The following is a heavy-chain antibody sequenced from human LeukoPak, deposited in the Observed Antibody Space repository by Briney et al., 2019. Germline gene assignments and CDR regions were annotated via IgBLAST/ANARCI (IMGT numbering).Heavy chain of an antibody. V-gene: IGHV1-8*01. CDR3: ARLAGHSGIAYGMDV. Sequence: ASVKVSCKASGYTFTSDDINCVRQATGQGLEWMGGMNPNSGNTGYAQKFQGRVTMTRNTSISTAYMELSSLRSEDTAVYYCARLAGHSGIAYGMDVWGQGTTVTVPS. D-gene: IGHD1-26*01. J-gene: IGHJ6*02. CDR1: GYTFTSDD. CDR2: MNPNSGNT.